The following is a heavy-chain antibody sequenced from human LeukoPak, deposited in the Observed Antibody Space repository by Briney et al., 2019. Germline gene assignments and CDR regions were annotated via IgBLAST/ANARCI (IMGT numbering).Heavy chain of an antibody. CDR1: GGSISSYY. J-gene: IGHJ4*02. CDR3: ARPAVRGYSYGPFDY. V-gene: IGHV4-59*08. Sequence: PSETLSLTCTVSGGSISSYYWSWIRQPPGKGLEWIGYIYYSGSTNYNPSLKSRVTISVDTSKNQFSLKLSSVTAAGTAVYYCARPAVRGYSYGPFDYWGQGTLVTVSS. CDR2: IYYSGST. D-gene: IGHD5-18*01.